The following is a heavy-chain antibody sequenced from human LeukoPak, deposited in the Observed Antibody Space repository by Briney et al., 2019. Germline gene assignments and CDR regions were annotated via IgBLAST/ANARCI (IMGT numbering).Heavy chain of an antibody. CDR2: IRNDGSNK. D-gene: IGHD2-15*01. V-gene: IGHV3-30*02. J-gene: IGHJ5*02. Sequence: GGSLRLSCAASGFTFSSYAMHWVRQAPGKGLEWVTFIRNDGSNKYYADSVKGRFTISRDNAKNSLYLQMNSLRAEDTAVYYCARPYCSGGSCYEWINWFDPWGQGTLVTVSS. CDR1: GFTFSSYA. CDR3: ARPYCSGGSCYEWINWFDP.